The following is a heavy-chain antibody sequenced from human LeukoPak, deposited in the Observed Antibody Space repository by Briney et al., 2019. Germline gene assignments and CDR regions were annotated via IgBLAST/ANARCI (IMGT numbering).Heavy chain of an antibody. D-gene: IGHD3-3*01. V-gene: IGHV4-4*02. CDR3: ARSLSPAVGGKYYYFYGMDV. CDR1: GGSISSSNW. CDR2: IYHSGST. Sequence: PSGTLSLTCAVSGGSISSSNWWSWVRQPPGKGLEWIGEIYHSGSTNYNPSLKSRVTISVDTSKNHFSLRLTSVTAADTAVYYCARSLSPAVGGKYYYFYGMDVWGQGTTVTVSS. J-gene: IGHJ6*02.